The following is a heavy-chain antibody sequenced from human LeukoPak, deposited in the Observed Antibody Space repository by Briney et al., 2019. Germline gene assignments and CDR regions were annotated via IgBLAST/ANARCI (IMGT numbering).Heavy chain of an antibody. CDR2: CYYSRNT. Sequence: PSETLSLTCTVSGDSICSSDNYWGWVRQPPGKGLGWIGSCYYSRNTYYNPSLKSRVTISVDTSKNQLSLTLTSVSAADTAVYYCARHPQYYYDNSARWGQGTLVTVSS. D-gene: IGHD3-22*01. CDR3: ARHPQYYYDNSAR. CDR1: GDSICSSDNY. J-gene: IGHJ4*02. V-gene: IGHV4-39*01.